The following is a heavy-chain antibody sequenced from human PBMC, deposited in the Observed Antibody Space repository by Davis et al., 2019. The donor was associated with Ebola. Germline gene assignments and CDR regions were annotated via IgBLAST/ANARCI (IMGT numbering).Heavy chain of an antibody. CDR1: GFTFTSYG. D-gene: IGHD4-17*01. V-gene: IGHV3-33*01. CDR2: IWYDVSNK. J-gene: IGHJ6*02. CDR3: AREMTTVTTLYYYGMDV. Sequence: GGSLRLSCAASGFTFTSYGMHCVPQAPGTGLEWVPAIWYDVSNKYYADSVKGRFTISRDNSKNTLYLQMTSLRAEDTAVYYCAREMTTVTTLYYYGMDVWGQGTTVTVSS.